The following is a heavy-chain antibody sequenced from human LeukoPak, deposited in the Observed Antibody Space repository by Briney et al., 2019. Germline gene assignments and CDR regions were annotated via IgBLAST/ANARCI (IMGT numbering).Heavy chain of an antibody. V-gene: IGHV3-20*04. J-gene: IGHJ4*02. Sequence: GGSLRLSCAAYGFTFDDYGMSWVRQAPGKGLEWVSGINWNGGSTGYADSVKGRFTISRDNAKNSLYLQMNSLRAEDTALYYCARGDSSWYGLPYYFDYWGQGTLVTVSS. CDR3: ARGDSSWYGLPYYFDY. CDR2: INWNGGST. D-gene: IGHD6-13*01. CDR1: GFTFDDYG.